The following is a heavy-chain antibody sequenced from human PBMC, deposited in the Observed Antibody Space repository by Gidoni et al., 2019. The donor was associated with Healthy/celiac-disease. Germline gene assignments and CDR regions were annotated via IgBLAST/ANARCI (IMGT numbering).Heavy chain of an antibody. Sequence: VQLVESGGGLVKPGGSLRLSLEASAFTFSDYYMSWIRQAPGKGLEWVSYISSSGSTIYYADSVKGRFTISRDNDKNSLYLQMNSLRAEDTAVYYCARAGVTPYYWYFDLWGRGTLVTVSS. V-gene: IGHV3-11*01. CDR2: ISSSGSTI. J-gene: IGHJ2*01. D-gene: IGHD2-21*02. CDR3: ARAGVTPYYWYFDL. CDR1: AFTFSDYY.